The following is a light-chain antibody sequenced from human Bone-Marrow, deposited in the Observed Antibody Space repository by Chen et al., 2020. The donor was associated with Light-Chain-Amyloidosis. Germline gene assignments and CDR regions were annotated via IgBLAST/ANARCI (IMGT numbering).Light chain of an antibody. CDR2: DAS. CDR1: QSVSSH. J-gene: IGKJ1*01. Sequence: EIVLTQSPATLSLSPGERATLSCRASQSVSSHLDWYQQKPGQAPRLLIYDASNRATGTPARFSGTRSGIDFTLTINSLEPADFAVYYCQQRSDWPRTFGQGTKVEIK. V-gene: IGKV3-11*01. CDR3: QQRSDWPRT.